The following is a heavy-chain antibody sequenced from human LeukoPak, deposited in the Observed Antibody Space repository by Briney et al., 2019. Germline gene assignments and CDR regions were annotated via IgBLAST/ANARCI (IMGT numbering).Heavy chain of an antibody. V-gene: IGHV1-69*05. D-gene: IGHD3-3*01. CDR1: GGTFSSYA. J-gene: IGHJ3*02. CDR3: ARGILEWADAFHI. CDR2: IIPSFRTA. Sequence: SVKVSCKASGGTFSSYAISWVRQAPGQGLERLGGIIPSFRTANYAQRFQGRVTITTDESTSTAYMELSSLRSDDTAVYYCARGILEWADAFHIWGQGTMVTVSS.